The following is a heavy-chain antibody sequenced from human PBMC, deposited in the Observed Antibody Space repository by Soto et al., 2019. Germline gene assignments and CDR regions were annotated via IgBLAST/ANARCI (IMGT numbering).Heavy chain of an antibody. D-gene: IGHD7-27*01. J-gene: IGHJ3*02. CDR1: GGSISSSSYY. CDR2: IYYSGST. V-gene: IGHV4-39*01. Sequence: PSETLSLTCTVSGGSISSSSYYWGWIRQPPGKGLEWIGSIYYSGSTYYNPSLKSRVTISVDTSKNQFSLKLSSVTAADTAVYYCASLSKTGVASDIWGHGTLVTVS. CDR3: ASLSKTGVASDI.